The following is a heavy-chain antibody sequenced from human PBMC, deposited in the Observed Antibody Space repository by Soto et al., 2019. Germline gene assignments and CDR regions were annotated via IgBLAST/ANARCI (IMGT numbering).Heavy chain of an antibody. J-gene: IGHJ4*02. CDR1: GCSISSGYYY. V-gene: IGHV4-30-4*01. D-gene: IGHD3-9*01. Sequence: SETLSLSCTVSGCSISSGYYYWSWLRQPPGKGLEWIGYIYYSGSTYYNPSLKSRVTISVDTSKNQFSLKLSSVTAADTAVYYCARDILYRLDYWGQGILVTVSS. CDR3: ARDILYRLDY. CDR2: IYYSGST.